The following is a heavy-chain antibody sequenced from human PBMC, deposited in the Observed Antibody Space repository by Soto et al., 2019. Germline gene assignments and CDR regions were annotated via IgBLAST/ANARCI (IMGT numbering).Heavy chain of an antibody. V-gene: IGHV1-69*01. D-gene: IGHD2-15*01. CDR3: ARDSSCYSNWFDP. Sequence: QVQLVQSGAEVKKPGSSVKVSCKASGGTFSSYGINWVRQAPGQGLEWMGEIIPMLGTTRYAQNFQARVTITADESTSTVFMELSSLKSEDTAVYYCARDSSCYSNWFDPWGQGTLVTVSP. CDR2: IIPMLGTT. J-gene: IGHJ5*02. CDR1: GGTFSSYG.